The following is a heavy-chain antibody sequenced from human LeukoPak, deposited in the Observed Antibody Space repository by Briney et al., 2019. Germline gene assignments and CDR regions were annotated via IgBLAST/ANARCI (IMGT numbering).Heavy chain of an antibody. CDR1: GGSISSSSYY. V-gene: IGHV4-39*01. CDR3: MRVAYCTNGVCSFDP. Sequence: PSETLSLTCTVSGGSISSSSYYWGWIRQSPGKGLEWIGSIYYSGTTYYNPPLKSRATISVDTSKNQFSLKLNSVTAADTAVYYCMRVAYCTNGVCSFDPWGQGTLVTVSS. CDR2: IYYSGTT. D-gene: IGHD2-8*01. J-gene: IGHJ5*02.